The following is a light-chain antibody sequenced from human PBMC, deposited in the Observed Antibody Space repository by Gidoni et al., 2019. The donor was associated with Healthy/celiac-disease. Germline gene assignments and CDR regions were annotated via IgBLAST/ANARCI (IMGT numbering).Light chain of an antibody. V-gene: IGKV3-15*01. J-gene: IGKJ4*01. CDR1: QSVSSN. Sequence: EIVMTQSPATLSVSPGERATLSCRASQSVSSNLAWYQQKPGQAPRLLIYGASTRATGIPARFSGSGSGPEFTLTISSLQSEDFAVYYCQQYNNWPPATFGGGTKVEIK. CDR3: QQYNNWPPAT. CDR2: GAS.